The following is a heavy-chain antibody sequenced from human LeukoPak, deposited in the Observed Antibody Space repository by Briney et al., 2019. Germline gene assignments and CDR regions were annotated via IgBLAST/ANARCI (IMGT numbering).Heavy chain of an antibody. V-gene: IGHV3-21*01. J-gene: IGHJ3*02. D-gene: IGHD6-13*01. Sequence: GESLRLSCAASGFTFSSYSMNWVRQAPGKGLEWVSSISSSSSYIYYADSVKGRFTISRDNAKNSLYLQMNSLRAEDTAVYYCAREDSSSWSIDDAFDIWGQGTMVTVSS. CDR2: ISSSSSYI. CDR1: GFTFSSYS. CDR3: AREDSSSWSIDDAFDI.